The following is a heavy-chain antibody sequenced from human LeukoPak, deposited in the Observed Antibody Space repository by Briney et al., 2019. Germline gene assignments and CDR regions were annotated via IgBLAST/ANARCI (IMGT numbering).Heavy chain of an antibody. D-gene: IGHD6-19*01. CDR1: GFTFSSYA. CDR3: ARGGSSGWFSFDY. CDR2: ISYDGSNK. Sequence: GGSLRLSCAASGFTFSSYAMHWVRQAPGKGLEWVAVISYDGSNKYYADSVKGRFTISRDNSKNTLYLQRNSLRAEDTAVYYCARGGSSGWFSFDYWGQGTLVTVSS. V-gene: IGHV3-30-3*01. J-gene: IGHJ4*02.